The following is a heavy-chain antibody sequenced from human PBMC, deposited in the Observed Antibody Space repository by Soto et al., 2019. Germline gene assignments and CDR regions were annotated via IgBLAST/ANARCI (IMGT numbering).Heavy chain of an antibody. Sequence: GSLRLSCAASGXIFENFAMSWVRQAPVKALELISSISGSGFKKYYADSVKGRLTISRDNSKSTVYLELNNLSAEDTAVYHCAKNQGVELVPLATVDWFDPWGQGSVVTVS. D-gene: IGHD1-26*01. CDR1: GXIFENFA. CDR2: ISGSGFKK. CDR3: AKNQGVELVPLATVDWFDP. V-gene: IGHV3-23*01. J-gene: IGHJ5*02.